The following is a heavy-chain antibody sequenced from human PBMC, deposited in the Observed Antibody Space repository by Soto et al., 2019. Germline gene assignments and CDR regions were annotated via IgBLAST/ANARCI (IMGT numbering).Heavy chain of an antibody. CDR1: GGSISNYY. Sequence: SETLSLTCTVSGGSISNYYWSWVRQPPGKGLEWIGYIYDSGSTNYNPSLKSRVTISVDTSKNQFSLRLTSVTAADTAVYYCADAPRYWGQGTLVTVSS. D-gene: IGHD2-2*01. V-gene: IGHV4-59*01. CDR3: ADAPRY. CDR2: IYDSGST. J-gene: IGHJ4*02.